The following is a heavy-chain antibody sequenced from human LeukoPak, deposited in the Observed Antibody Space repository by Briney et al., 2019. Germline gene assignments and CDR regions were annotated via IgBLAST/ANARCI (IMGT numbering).Heavy chain of an antibody. V-gene: IGHV4-59*03. CDR2: IYYTGRT. D-gene: IGHD3-22*01. CDR3: AGDSSGYYFRDH. Sequence: SETLSLTCTVSGGSITTSYWSWIRQPPGKGLEWIGYIYYTGRTYYNPSLKRRLTISLDTSKNRFSLRLSSVTAADTAVYYCAGDSSGYYFRDHWGQGTLVTVSS. CDR1: GGSITTSY. J-gene: IGHJ4*02.